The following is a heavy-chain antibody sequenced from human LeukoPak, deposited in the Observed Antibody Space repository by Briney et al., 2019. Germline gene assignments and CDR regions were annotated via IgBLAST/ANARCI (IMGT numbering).Heavy chain of an antibody. V-gene: IGHV4-59*01. CDR1: GGSISSYY. CDR2: IYYSGST. CDR3: ARGPTSAPFDY. Sequence: KSSETLSLTCTVSGGSISSYYWSWIRQPPGKGLEWIGYIYYSGSTNYNPSLKSRVTISVDTSKNQFSLKLSSVTAADTAVYYCARGPTSAPFDYWGQGTLVTVSS. J-gene: IGHJ4*02.